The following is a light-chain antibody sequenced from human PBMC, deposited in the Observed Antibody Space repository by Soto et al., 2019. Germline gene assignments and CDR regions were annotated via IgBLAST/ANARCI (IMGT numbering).Light chain of an antibody. J-gene: IGKJ1*01. CDR2: GAS. V-gene: IGKV1-27*01. CDR1: QDIAGY. Sequence: DIQVTQSPSSVSASVGDRVTITCXAXQDIAGYLAWYQHKPGKVPKLLIYGASTLQYGVPSRFSGSGSGTDFTLTISSLQPEDFAKYYCQKYNGAPRTFGQGTKVDIK. CDR3: QKYNGAPRT.